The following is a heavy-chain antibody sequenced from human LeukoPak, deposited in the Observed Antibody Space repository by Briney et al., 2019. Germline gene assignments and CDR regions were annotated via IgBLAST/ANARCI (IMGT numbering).Heavy chain of an antibody. V-gene: IGHV3-21*01. Sequence: PGGSLRLSCEGSWFTFCLSSMNWVRQAPGKGLEWLASITDFSIYIYYAASVTGRFTVSRDNAQNSLYLEMSRLRAEDKGVYYCSKTGYTTTPLRYNWLDPGGQGTVVSVST. CDR3: SKTGYTTTPLRYNWLDP. CDR2: ITDFSIYI. CDR1: WFTFCLSS. J-gene: IGHJ5*02. D-gene: IGHD1-1*01.